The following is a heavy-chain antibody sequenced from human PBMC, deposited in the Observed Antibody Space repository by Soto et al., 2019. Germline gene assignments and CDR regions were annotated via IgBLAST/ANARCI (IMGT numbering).Heavy chain of an antibody. CDR2: ISCCGGST. V-gene: IGHV3-23*01. J-gene: IGHJ1*01. CDR3: AKAAGEQWLIPHLEN. D-gene: IGHD6-19*01. CDR1: GFNFKKFA. Sequence: GGSLRLSCEASGFNFKKFAMGWVRQAPGEGLEWVSGISCCGGSTFYADSVKGRFSLARDDSKDTLSLQLNSLRVEDTTHYYCAKAAGEQWLIPHLENWRQGTQVTVSS.